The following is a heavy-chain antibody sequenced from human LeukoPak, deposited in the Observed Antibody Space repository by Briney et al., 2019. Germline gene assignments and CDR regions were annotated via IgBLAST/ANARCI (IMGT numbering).Heavy chain of an antibody. Sequence: ASVKVSCKIYGYTLTELSMHWVRQAPGKGLEWMGTFDPEDVETIYAQKFQGRVTMTEDTSTDTAYMELNNLGSDDTAVYYCAPGLDSSGPGVVDYWGQGTLVTVSS. V-gene: IGHV1-24*01. D-gene: IGHD3-22*01. CDR3: APGLDSSGPGVVDY. CDR2: FDPEDVET. CDR1: GYTLTELS. J-gene: IGHJ4*02.